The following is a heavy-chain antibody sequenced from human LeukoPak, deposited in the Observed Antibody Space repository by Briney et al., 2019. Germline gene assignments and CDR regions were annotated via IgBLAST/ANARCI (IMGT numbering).Heavy chain of an antibody. CDR1: GFTLSAYS. Sequence: GGSLRLSCAASGFTLSAYSINWVRQAPGKGLEWIAYMSSSMNTIYYADAVKGRFTVSRDNANNSVHLQMSSLRAEDTAVYYCATPGVRDYYYYLDVWAQGPRSPSP. CDR3: ATPGVRDYYYYLDV. J-gene: IGHJ6*03. CDR2: MSSSMNTI. V-gene: IGHV3-48*04. D-gene: IGHD2-21*01.